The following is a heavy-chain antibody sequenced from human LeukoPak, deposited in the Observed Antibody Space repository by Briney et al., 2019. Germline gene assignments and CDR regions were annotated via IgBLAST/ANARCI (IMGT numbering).Heavy chain of an antibody. D-gene: IGHD4-17*01. Sequence: PSETLSLTCTVSGGSMSNYYWXXIRQPAGKXXXWIGSXXTSGTTYSKPXXXSRVTMSVDTSKNQFSLNLTSLTAADTGMYYCAGAVTVSRFDYWGQGAVVTVSS. V-gene: IGHV4-4*07. J-gene: IGHJ4*02. CDR1: GGSMSNYY. CDR2: XXTSGTT. CDR3: AGAVTVSRFDY.